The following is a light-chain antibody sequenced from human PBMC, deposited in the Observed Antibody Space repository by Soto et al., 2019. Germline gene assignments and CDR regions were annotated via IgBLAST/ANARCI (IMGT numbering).Light chain of an antibody. J-gene: IGLJ3*02. Sequence: QSVLTQPASVSGSPGQSITISCTGTSSDVGGYDLVSWYQQQPGKAPKLIIYEGSKRPSGISNCFSGSKSGNTASLIISGLQGDDEGDYYCCAYVSSNTLLFGGGTKLTVL. CDR2: EGS. CDR3: CAYVSSNTLL. V-gene: IGLV2-23*01. CDR1: SSDVGGYDL.